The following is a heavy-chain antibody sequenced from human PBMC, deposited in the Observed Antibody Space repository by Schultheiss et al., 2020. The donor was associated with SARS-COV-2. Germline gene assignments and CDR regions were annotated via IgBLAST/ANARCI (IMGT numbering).Heavy chain of an antibody. CDR1: GGSISSTTSY. J-gene: IGHJ6*02. CDR3: ARGSSSGWSYYYGMDV. Sequence: SETLSLTCTVSGGSISSTTSYWGWIRQPPGKGLEWIGSIYYSGSTYYNPSLKSRVTISVDTSKNQFSLKLSSVTAADTAVYYCARGSSSGWSYYYGMDVWGQGTTVTVAS. V-gene: IGHV4-39*07. CDR2: IYYSGST. D-gene: IGHD6-19*01.